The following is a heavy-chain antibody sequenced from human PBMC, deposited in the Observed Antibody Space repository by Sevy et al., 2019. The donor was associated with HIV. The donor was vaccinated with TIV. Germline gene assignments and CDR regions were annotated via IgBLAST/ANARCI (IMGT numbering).Heavy chain of an antibody. Sequence: GGSLRLSCAASGFTFSSYAMHWVRQAPGKGLEWVAVISYDGSNKYYADSVKGRFTISRDNSKNTLYLQMNSLRAEDTAVYYCARDTRGGWTGVYYYGMDVWGQGTTVTVSS. CDR1: GFTFSSYA. D-gene: IGHD6-19*01. V-gene: IGHV3-30*04. CDR3: ARDTRGGWTGVYYYGMDV. CDR2: ISYDGSNK. J-gene: IGHJ6*02.